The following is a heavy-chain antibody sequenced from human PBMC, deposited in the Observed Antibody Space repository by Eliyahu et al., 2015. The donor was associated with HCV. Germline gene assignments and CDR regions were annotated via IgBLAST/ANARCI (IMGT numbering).Heavy chain of an antibody. J-gene: IGHJ4*02. V-gene: IGHV1-3*01. CDR3: ASGSCGSACYLFDY. CDR2: INPGNGDT. D-gene: IGHD2-21*01. CDR1: GYTFTTFA. Sequence: VQSGAEVKPPGASVKVSCKASGYTFTTFAMHWLRQAPGQRLEWMGYINPGNGDTRYSQKFQGRVTVTGDTSANTAYMDLSSLRSEDTAVYYCASGSCGSACYLFDYWGQGTLVTVSS.